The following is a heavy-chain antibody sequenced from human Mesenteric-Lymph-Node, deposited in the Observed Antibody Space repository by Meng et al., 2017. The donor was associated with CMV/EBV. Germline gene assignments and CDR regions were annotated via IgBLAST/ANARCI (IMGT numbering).Heavy chain of an antibody. Sequence: LSLTCAASGFTFSRYAMHWVRQAPGKGLEWVAVISYDGSNKYYADSVKGRFTISRDNSKNTLYLQMNSLRAEDTAVYYCARDLYYDFWSGYYSVTYYYGMDVWGQGTTVTVSS. CDR3: ARDLYYDFWSGYYSVTYYYGMDV. V-gene: IGHV3-30-3*01. CDR2: ISYDGSNK. J-gene: IGHJ6*02. CDR1: GFTFSRYA. D-gene: IGHD3-3*01.